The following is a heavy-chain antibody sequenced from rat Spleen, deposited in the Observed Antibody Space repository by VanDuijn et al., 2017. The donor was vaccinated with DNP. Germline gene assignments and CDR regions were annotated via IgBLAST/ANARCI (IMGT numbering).Heavy chain of an antibody. J-gene: IGHJ3*01. Sequence: EVQLVESGGGLVQPGNSLKLSCAASGFTFSGYNMAWVRQAPKKGLEWVATIMYDGRSTYYGDSVKGRFTISRDNAKSILYLQMDSLRSEDTATYYCATQGQLQWFPYWGQGSLVTVSS. CDR1: GFTFSGYN. CDR2: IMYDGRST. V-gene: IGHV5S10*01. D-gene: IGHD1-10*01. CDR3: ATQGQLQWFPY.